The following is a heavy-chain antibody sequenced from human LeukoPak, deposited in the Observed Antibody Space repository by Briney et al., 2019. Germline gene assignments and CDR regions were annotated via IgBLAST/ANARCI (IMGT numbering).Heavy chain of an antibody. CDR2: INPTSTSI. J-gene: IGHJ5*01. V-gene: IGHV3-21*06. Sequence: AGSLRLSCVASGLTFSDYSINRVPRAPGKGLEWVSSINPTSTSIYYADAVRGRFTISRDNAKSSLYLQMDSRRAEDTAVYYCVRLRRNSDRSYYYYYYDSWGQGILVTVSS. CDR1: GLTFSDYS. CDR3: VRLRRNSDRSYYYYYYDS. D-gene: IGHD3-10*01.